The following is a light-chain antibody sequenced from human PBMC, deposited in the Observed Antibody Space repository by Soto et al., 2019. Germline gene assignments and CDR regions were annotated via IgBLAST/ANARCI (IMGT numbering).Light chain of an antibody. CDR2: GAF. CDR3: QQYGSSPLT. V-gene: IGKV3-20*01. Sequence: IVLTQSPGTLSLSPGEIATLSCSASQSVSSSYLAWYQQKPGQAPRLLIYGAFNRATGIPDRFSGGGSGTDFTLTISRLEPEDFAVYYCQQYGSSPLTFGGGTKVDIK. J-gene: IGKJ4*02. CDR1: QSVSSSY.